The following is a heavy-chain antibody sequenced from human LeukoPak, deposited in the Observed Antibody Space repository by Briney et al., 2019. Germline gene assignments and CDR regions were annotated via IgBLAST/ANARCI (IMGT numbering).Heavy chain of an antibody. V-gene: IGHV4-39*01. CDR3: ARHNGHIAAADY. D-gene: IGHD6-13*01. J-gene: IGHJ4*02. CDR1: GGSISSSSYY. Sequence: SETLSLTCTVSGGSISSSSYYWGWIRQPPGKGLEWIGSIYYSGSTYYNPSLKSRVTISVDTSKNQFSLKLSSVTAADTAVYYCARHNGHIAAADYWGQGTLVTVSS. CDR2: IYYSGST.